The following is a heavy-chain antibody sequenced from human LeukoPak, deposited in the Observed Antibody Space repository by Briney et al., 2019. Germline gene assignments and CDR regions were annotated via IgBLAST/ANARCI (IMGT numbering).Heavy chain of an antibody. D-gene: IGHD3-9*01. J-gene: IGHJ6*04. CDR3: ARVGDYDILTGLSMDV. V-gene: IGHV4-59*01. CDR1: GGSISSYY. CDR2: IYYSGST. Sequence: SETLSLTCTVSGGSISSYYWSWIRHPPGKGLEWIGYIYYSGSTNYNPSLKSRVTISVDASKNQFSLKLSSVTAADTAVYHCARVGDYDILTGLSMDVWGKGTTVTISS.